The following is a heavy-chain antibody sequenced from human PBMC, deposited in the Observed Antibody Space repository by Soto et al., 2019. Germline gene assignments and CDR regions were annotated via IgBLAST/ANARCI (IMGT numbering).Heavy chain of an antibody. D-gene: IGHD1-1*01. CDR1: GFSLSTSGVG. CDR2: IYWDDDK. CDR3: AHHNWNGSTWDY. J-gene: IGHJ4*02. Sequence: QITLKESGPTLVKPTQTLTLTCTFSGFSLSTSGVGVGWIRQPPGQALEWLALIYWDDDKRYSPSLENRLTITKDTSKTQVVLTMTNMDPVDTATYYCAHHNWNGSTWDYWGQGTLVTVSS. V-gene: IGHV2-5*02.